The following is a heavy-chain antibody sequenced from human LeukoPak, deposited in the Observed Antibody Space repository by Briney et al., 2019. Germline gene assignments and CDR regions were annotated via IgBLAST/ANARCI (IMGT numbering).Heavy chain of an antibody. J-gene: IGHJ3*02. CDR2: IWYDGSNK. V-gene: IGHV3-33*08. CDR3: ARHETSPDAFDI. D-gene: IGHD4-17*01. Sequence: GGSLRLSCAASGFTFSSYAMHWVRQAPGKGLEWVAVIWYDGSNKYYADSVKGRFTISRDNSKNTLYLQMNSLRAEDTAVYYCARHETSPDAFDIWGQGTMVTVSS. CDR1: GFTFSSYA.